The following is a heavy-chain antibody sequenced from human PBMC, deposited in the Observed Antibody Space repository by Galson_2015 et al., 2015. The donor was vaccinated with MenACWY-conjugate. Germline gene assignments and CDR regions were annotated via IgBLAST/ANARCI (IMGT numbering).Heavy chain of an antibody. V-gene: IGHV1-18*01. Sequence: SVNVACKASGCTFTSSGISWGRQCPGPGLEWMGWISAYSRNTIYAQELQGQVPMTTVNCTRVADRALGSLRSDDTAVYYCARGYRLVILRSLNYFDYWGQGTLVTVSS. CDR3: ARGYRLVILRSLNYFDY. CDR1: GCTFTSSG. J-gene: IGHJ4*02. CDR2: ISAYSRNT. D-gene: IGHD3-9*01.